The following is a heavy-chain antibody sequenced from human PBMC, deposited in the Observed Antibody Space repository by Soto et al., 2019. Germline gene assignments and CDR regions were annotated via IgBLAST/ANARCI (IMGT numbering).Heavy chain of an antibody. CDR3: ARVGYDSSGYYRPDYYYGMDV. Sequence: QVQLQESGPGLVKPSQTLSLTCTVSGGSISSGDYYWIWIRQHPGKGLEWIGYIYYSGSTYYNPSLKSRVTISVATSKNQFSLKLSSVTAADTAVYYCARVGYDSSGYYRPDYYYGMDVWGQGTTVTVSS. CDR1: GGSISSGDYY. J-gene: IGHJ6*02. V-gene: IGHV4-30-4*01. CDR2: IYYSGST. D-gene: IGHD3-22*01.